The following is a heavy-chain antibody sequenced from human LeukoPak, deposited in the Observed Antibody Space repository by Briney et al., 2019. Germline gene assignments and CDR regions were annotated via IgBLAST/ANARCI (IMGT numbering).Heavy chain of an antibody. J-gene: IGHJ4*02. V-gene: IGHV3-23*01. Sequence: GGSLRLSCAASGFTFSSYAMSWVRQAPGKGLEWDSAISGSGGSTYYADSVKGRFTISRDNSKNTLYLQMNSPKTEDTAVYYCTTDFLTHPQAYGDYAVFDYWGQGTLVTVSS. D-gene: IGHD4-17*01. CDR3: TTDFLTHPQAYGDYAVFDY. CDR1: GFTFSSYA. CDR2: ISGSGGST.